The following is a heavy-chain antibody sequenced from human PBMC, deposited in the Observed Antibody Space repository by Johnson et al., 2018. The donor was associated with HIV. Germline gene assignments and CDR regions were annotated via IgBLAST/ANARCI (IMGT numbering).Heavy chain of an antibody. CDR2: INPRPDSA. Sequence: VQLVESGGGEVRPGGSLRLSCVASGFSFDDYNMNWVRQAPGQGLEWVCGINPRPDSAACADSVKGRFTISRDNAKTSLYLQMNSLRAEDTALYYCARDRTITGNDPFDIWGQGTMVTVSS. V-gene: IGHV3-20*04. CDR1: GFSFDDYN. CDR3: ARDRTITGNDPFDI. D-gene: IGHD1-20*01. J-gene: IGHJ3*02.